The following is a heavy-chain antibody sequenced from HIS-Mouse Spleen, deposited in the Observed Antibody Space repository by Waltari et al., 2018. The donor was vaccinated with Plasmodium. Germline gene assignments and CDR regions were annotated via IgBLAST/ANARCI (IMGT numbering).Heavy chain of an antibody. CDR3: ASSWYWYFDL. Sequence: EVRLVESGGGWVRPGGSLGLSCAASGCTFGSYWMSWVRQVPGKGLEWVANIKQDGSEKYYVDSVKGRFTISRDNAKNSLYLQMNSLRAEDTAVYYCASSWYWYFDLWGRGTLVTVSS. J-gene: IGHJ2*01. CDR1: GCTFGSYW. D-gene: IGHD6-13*01. CDR2: IKQDGSEK. V-gene: IGHV3-7*01.